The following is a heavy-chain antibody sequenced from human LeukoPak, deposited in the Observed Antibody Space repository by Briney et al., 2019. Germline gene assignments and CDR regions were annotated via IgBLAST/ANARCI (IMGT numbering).Heavy chain of an antibody. Sequence: GGSLRLSCAASGFTFSTYWMHWVRQAPRKGLVWVSRINSDGSSTSYADSVKGRFTISRDNAKNSLSLQMNSLRAEDTAVYYCARSVTAANWFDPWGQGTLVTVSP. D-gene: IGHD2-21*02. CDR2: INSDGSST. J-gene: IGHJ5*02. CDR3: ARSVTAANWFDP. V-gene: IGHV3-74*01. CDR1: GFTFSTYW.